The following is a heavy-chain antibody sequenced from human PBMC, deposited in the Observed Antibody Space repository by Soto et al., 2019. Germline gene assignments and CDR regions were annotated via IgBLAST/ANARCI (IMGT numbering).Heavy chain of an antibody. J-gene: IGHJ3*02. V-gene: IGHV1-24*01. CDR1: GYTFNSYA. CDR3: ATDLLDPDAFDI. D-gene: IGHD1-1*01. Sequence: ASVKVSCKASGYTFNSYAVHWVRQAPGQRLEWMGGFDPDDGETIYAQKFQGRVTMTEDTSTATAYMELSSLRSEDTAVYYCATDLLDPDAFDIWGQGTMVTVSS. CDR2: FDPDDGET.